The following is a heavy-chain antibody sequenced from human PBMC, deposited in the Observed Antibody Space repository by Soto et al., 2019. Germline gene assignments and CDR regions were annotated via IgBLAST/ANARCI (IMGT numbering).Heavy chain of an antibody. CDR3: ARGWSYYFDY. CDR2: INAGNGNT. Sequence: QVQLVQSGAEEKKPGASVKVSCKASGYTFTSYAMHWVRQAPGQRLEWMGWINAGNGNTKYSQKFQGRVTITRDTAACTAYMELSSLRSEDTALYYWARGWSYYFDYWGQGTLVTVSS. CDR1: GYTFTSYA. V-gene: IGHV1-3*05. J-gene: IGHJ4*02.